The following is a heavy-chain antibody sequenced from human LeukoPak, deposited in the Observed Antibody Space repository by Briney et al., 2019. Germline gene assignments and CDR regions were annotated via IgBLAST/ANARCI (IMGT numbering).Heavy chain of an antibody. CDR3: ARKYSSTWYWFDP. Sequence: GGSLRLSCAASGFTFSSYSMSWVRQAPGKGLEWVSGISGSGGDTYYADSVKGRFTISRDNSKNTLYQQMNSLRAEDTAVYYCARKYSSTWYWFDPWGQGTLVTVSS. D-gene: IGHD6-13*01. V-gene: IGHV3-23*01. J-gene: IGHJ5*02. CDR2: ISGSGGDT. CDR1: GFTFSSYS.